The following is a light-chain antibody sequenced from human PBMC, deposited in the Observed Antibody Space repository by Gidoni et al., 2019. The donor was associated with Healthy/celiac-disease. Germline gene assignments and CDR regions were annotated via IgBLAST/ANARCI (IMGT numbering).Light chain of an antibody. CDR3: SSYTSSSTRV. Sequence: QSALTQPASVSGSPGQLITISCTGTSSDVGGYNYVSWYQQHPGKAPKLMIYEVSNRPSGVSNRFSGSESGNTASLTISGLQAEDESDYYCSSYTSSSTRVFGGGTKLTVL. CDR2: EVS. CDR1: SSDVGGYNY. J-gene: IGLJ2*01. V-gene: IGLV2-14*01.